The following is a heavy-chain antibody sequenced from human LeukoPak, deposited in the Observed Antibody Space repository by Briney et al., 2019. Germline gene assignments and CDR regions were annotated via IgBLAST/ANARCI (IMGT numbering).Heavy chain of an antibody. CDR3: ARDGALLGIHAFDI. CDR2: IYYSGST. D-gene: IGHD4-17*01. CDR1: GGSISSYY. Sequence: PSETLSLTCTVSGGSISSYYWSWIRQPPGKGLEWIGYIYYSGSTDYNPSLKSRVTISVDTSKNQFSLKLSSVTAADTAVYYCARDGALLGIHAFDIWGQGTMVTVSS. J-gene: IGHJ3*02. V-gene: IGHV4-59*01.